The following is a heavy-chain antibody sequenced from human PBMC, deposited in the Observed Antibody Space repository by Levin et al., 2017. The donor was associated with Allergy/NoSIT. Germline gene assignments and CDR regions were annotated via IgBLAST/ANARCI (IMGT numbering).Heavy chain of an antibody. J-gene: IGHJ3*02. CDR3: ARVGGRFLGWLLQVGNAFDI. CDR2: ISAYNGNT. V-gene: IGHV1-18*01. D-gene: IGHD3-3*01. CDR1: GYTFTSYA. Sequence: GESLKISCKASGYTFTSYAISWVRQAPGQGLEWMGWISAYNGNTKYPQRLQDRVTMSTDTSTSTAYMELRSLRSDDTAVYYCARVGGRFLGWLLQVGNAFDIWGQGTMVTVSS.